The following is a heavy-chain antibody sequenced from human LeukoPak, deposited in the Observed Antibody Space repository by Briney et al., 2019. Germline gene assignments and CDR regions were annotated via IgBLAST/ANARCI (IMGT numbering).Heavy chain of an antibody. CDR2: IIDSGEST. J-gene: IGHJ4*02. D-gene: IGHD2/OR15-2a*01. CDR1: GFTFSSYA. CDR3: ANSIGPSGDY. Sequence: GGSLRLSCAASGFTFSSYAMSWVRQAPGKGLEWVSGIIDSGESTYYANFAKGRFTISRDNSNNTPYLQMNSLRAEDTAVYYCANSIGPSGDYWGQGTLVTVSS. V-gene: IGHV3-23*01.